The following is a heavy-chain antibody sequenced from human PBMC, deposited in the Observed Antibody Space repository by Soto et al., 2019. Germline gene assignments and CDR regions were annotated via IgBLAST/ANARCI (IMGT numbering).Heavy chain of an antibody. CDR2: ISGSGGKT. Sequence: PGGSLRLSCASSGFTFSSYAMSWVRQAPGKGLEWVSAISGSGGKTYYADSVKGRFTISRDNSKNTLYLHMNSLRAEDTAVYYCARGEDGYNPFDYWGQGTLVTVSS. J-gene: IGHJ4*02. CDR3: ARGEDGYNPFDY. CDR1: GFTFSSYA. V-gene: IGHV3-23*01. D-gene: IGHD5-12*01.